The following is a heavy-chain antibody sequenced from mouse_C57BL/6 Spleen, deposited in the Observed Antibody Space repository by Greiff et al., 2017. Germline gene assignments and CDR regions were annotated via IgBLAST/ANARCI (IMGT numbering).Heavy chain of an antibody. CDR3: ARGGGVKRTYYAMDY. V-gene: IGHV1-63*01. Sequence: QVQLQQSGAELVRPGTSVKMSCKASGYTFTNYWIGWAKQRPGHGLEWIGDIYPGGGYTNYNEKFKGKATLTADKSSSTDYMQFSSLTSEDSAIYYCARGGGVKRTYYAMDYWGQGTSVTVSS. CDR1: GYTFTNYW. D-gene: IGHD2-2*01. CDR2: IYPGGGYT. J-gene: IGHJ4*01.